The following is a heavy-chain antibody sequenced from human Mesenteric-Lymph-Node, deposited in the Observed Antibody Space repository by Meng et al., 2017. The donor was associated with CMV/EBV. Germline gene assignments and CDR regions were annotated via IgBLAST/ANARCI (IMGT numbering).Heavy chain of an antibody. CDR3: ARDRGSGWSFDY. CDR2: IRSTSRYI. D-gene: IGHD6-19*01. J-gene: IGHJ4*02. V-gene: IGHV3-21*01. CDR1: GFTFSTYS. Sequence: GESLKIFCAASGFTFSTYSMIWVRQAPGKGPEWVSSIRSTSRYIYYADSVKGRFTISRDNAKNSLSLQMNSLRAEDTAVYYCARDRGSGWSFDYWGQGTLVTVSS.